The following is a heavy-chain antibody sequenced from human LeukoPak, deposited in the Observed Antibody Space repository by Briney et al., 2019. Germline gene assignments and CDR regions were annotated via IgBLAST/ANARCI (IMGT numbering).Heavy chain of an antibody. J-gene: IGHJ3*02. Sequence: PSETLSLTCTVSGGSISSYYWSWIRQPPGKGLEWIGYIYYSGSTNYNPSLKSRVTISVDTSKNQFSLKLSSVTAADTAVYYCARGYNWNPEEIWGQGTMVTVSS. V-gene: IGHV4-59*01. CDR2: IYYSGST. CDR3: ARGYNWNPEEI. CDR1: GGSISSYY. D-gene: IGHD1-20*01.